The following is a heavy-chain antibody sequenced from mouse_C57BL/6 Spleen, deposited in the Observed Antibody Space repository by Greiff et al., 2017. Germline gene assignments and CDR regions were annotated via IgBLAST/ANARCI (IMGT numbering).Heavy chain of an antibody. Sequence: QVQLKQPGTELVKPGASVKLSCKASGYTFTSYWMHWVKQRPGQGLEWIGNINPSNGGTNYNEKFKSKATLTVDKSSSTAYMQLSSLTSEDSAVYYCARDTTVEWAMDYWGQGTSVTVSS. CDR3: ARDTTVEWAMDY. V-gene: IGHV1-53*01. CDR2: INPSNGGT. J-gene: IGHJ4*01. CDR1: GYTFTSYW. D-gene: IGHD1-1*01.